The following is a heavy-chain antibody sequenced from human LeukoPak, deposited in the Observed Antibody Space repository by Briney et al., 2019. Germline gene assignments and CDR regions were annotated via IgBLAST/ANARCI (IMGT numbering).Heavy chain of an antibody. CDR3: ARDHWLFSSKTWFYYGMDV. J-gene: IGHJ6*02. V-gene: IGHV4-59*01. CDR1: GGSISPYY. CDR2: IDPSGSA. D-gene: IGHD3-9*01. Sequence: SETLSLTCVVSGGSISPYYWSWIRQSPGKGLEWIGYIDPSGSASYNPSLKSRVTIFVDTSKNLFSLILTSVSASDTAIYYCARDHWLFSSKTWFYYGMDVWGQGTTVTVSS.